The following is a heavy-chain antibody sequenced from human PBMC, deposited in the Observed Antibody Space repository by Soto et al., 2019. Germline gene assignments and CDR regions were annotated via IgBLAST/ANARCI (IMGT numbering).Heavy chain of an antibody. Sequence: ASVKVSCKASGYTFTGYYMHWVRQAPGQGLEWMGWINPNSGGTNYAQKFQGRVTMTRDTSISTAYMELSRLRSDDTAVYYCARDRRYPVATITNYYCYGMDVWGQGTTVTVSS. J-gene: IGHJ6*02. D-gene: IGHD5-12*01. CDR2: INPNSGGT. CDR1: GYTFTGYY. V-gene: IGHV1-2*02. CDR3: ARDRRYPVATITNYYCYGMDV.